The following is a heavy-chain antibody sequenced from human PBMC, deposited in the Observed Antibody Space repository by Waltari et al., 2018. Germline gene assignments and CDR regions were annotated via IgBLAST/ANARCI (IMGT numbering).Heavy chain of an antibody. D-gene: IGHD3-16*01. V-gene: IGHV3-30-3*01. J-gene: IGHJ4*02. Sequence: QVQLVESGGGVVQPGRSLRLSCAASGFTFSDYAITWVLQTPGKGLKGGAVKSHDGNSKHSADSAKSRFTISRDNAENTLFLQMNSLRTEDTAVYYCVRDGGGGYNQIDFWGQGTLVTVSS. CDR3: VRDGGGGYNQIDF. CDR2: KSHDGNSK. CDR1: GFTFSDYA.